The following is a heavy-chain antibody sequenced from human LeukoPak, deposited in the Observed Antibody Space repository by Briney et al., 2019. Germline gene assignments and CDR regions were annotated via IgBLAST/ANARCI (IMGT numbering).Heavy chain of an antibody. J-gene: IGHJ6*03. CDR1: GYTFINYW. V-gene: IGHV5-51*01. Sequence: GESLKISCKGSGYTFINYWIGWVRQMPGKGLEWMGIIYPGDSDTRYSPSFQGQVTLSADKSISTAYLQWSSLKASDTAMYYCARLLPAGATRLFYYMDVWGEGTTVTVSS. CDR2: IYPGDSDT. D-gene: IGHD1-26*01. CDR3: ARLLPAGATRLFYYMDV.